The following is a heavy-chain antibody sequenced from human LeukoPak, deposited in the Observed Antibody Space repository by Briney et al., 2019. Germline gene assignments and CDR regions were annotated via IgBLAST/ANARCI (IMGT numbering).Heavy chain of an antibody. CDR2: IRSKAYGGTT. D-gene: IGHD3-3*01. V-gene: IGHV3-49*04. Sequence: PGGSLRLSCTASGFTFGDFAMSWVRQAPGKGLECVGSIRSKAYGGTTEYAASVKGRFTISRDDSKSIAYLQMNSLKTEDTAVYYCTRERYYDFWSGYYNANWFDPWGQGTLVTVSS. J-gene: IGHJ5*02. CDR1: GFTFGDFA. CDR3: TRERYYDFWSGYYNANWFDP.